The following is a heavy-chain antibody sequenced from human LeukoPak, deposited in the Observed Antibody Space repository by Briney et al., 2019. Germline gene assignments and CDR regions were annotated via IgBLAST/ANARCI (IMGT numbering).Heavy chain of an antibody. CDR1: GGSISSGGYS. CDR2: IYHSGTT. CDR3: ARETPLRYFDP. Sequence: SQTLSLTCAVSGGSISSGGYSWNWIRQPPGKGLEWIGYIYHSGTTYYNPSLKSRVTISVDRSKNHFSLNLSSVTAADTAVYYCARETPLRYFDPWGQGTLVTVSS. V-gene: IGHV4-30-2*01. D-gene: IGHD3-9*01. J-gene: IGHJ5*02.